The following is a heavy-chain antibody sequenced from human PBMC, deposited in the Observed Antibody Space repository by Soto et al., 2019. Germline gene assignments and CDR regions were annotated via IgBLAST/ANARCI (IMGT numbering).Heavy chain of an antibody. V-gene: IGHV1-3*01. CDR3: ARPGGRYDAFDI. CDR2: INAGNGNT. D-gene: IGHD3-10*01. Sequence: ASVKVSCKASGYTFTGYGISWVRQAPGQRLEWMGWINAGNGNTKYSQKFQGRVTITRDTSASTAYMELSSLRSEDTAVYYCARPGGRYDAFDIWGQGTMVTVSS. CDR1: GYTFTGYG. J-gene: IGHJ3*02.